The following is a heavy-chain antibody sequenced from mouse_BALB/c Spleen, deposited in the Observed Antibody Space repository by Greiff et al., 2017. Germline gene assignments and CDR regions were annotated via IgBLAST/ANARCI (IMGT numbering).Heavy chain of an antibody. CDR1: GYSITSDYA. J-gene: IGHJ4*01. Sequence: EVKLQESGPGLVKPSQSLSLTCTVTGYSITSDYAWNWIRQFPGNKLEWMGYISYSGSTSYNPSLKSRISITRDTSKNQFFLQLNSVTTEDTATYYCAAGAYGYGSAMDYWGQGTSVTVSS. CDR2: ISYSGST. CDR3: AAGAYGYGSAMDY. V-gene: IGHV3-2*02. D-gene: IGHD1-1*01.